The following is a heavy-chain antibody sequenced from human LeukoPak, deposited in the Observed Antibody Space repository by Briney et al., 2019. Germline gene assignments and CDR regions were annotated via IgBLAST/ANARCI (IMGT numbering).Heavy chain of an antibody. CDR1: GFTVSSNY. Sequence: GGSLRLSCAASGFTVSSNYTSWVRQAPGKGLGWVSVIYSGGSTYYADYLKGRFTISRDNSKNTLYLQMNSLRAEDTAVYYCARWDYYNSSGLGYFDLWGRGTLVTVSS. CDR3: ARWDYYNSSGLGYFDL. J-gene: IGHJ2*01. V-gene: IGHV3-53*01. CDR2: IYSGGST. D-gene: IGHD3-22*01.